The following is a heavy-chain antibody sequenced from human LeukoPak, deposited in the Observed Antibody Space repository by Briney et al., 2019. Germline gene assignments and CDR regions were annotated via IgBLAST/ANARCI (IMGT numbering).Heavy chain of an antibody. CDR3: ARDNSVGDYAWWFDP. Sequence: ASVKVSCKASGYSFNSQGMNWVRQAPGQGLEWMGLINPSGSSTIYAQKFQGRVTMTRDMSTSTGYMELSSLRSEDTAVYYCARDNSVGDYAWWFDPWGQGTLVTVSS. V-gene: IGHV1-46*02. D-gene: IGHD1-26*01. CDR2: INPSGSST. CDR1: GYSFNSQG. J-gene: IGHJ5*02.